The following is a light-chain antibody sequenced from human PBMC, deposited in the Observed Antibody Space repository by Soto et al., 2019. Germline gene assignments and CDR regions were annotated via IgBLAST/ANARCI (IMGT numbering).Light chain of an antibody. Sequence: QSALTQPRSVSGSPGQSVTISCTGTSSDVGGYNYVSWYQQHPGKAPKVMIYNVSNRPSGVSNRFSGSKSGNTASLTISGLQAEDEADYYCSSYTSSSLVVFGGGTKLTVL. V-gene: IGLV2-14*01. CDR2: NVS. J-gene: IGLJ2*01. CDR1: SSDVGGYNY. CDR3: SSYTSSSLVV.